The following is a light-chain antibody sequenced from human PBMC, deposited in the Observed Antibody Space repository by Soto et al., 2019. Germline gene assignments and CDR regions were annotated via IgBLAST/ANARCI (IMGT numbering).Light chain of an antibody. J-gene: IGLJ1*01. CDR1: SSDIGGYDY. Sequence: QSALTQPASVSGSPGQSITISCTGTSSDIGGYDYVSWYQHHPGKAPKFIIYGVTNRPSGVSHRFSGSKSANTASLTISGLQAEDEADYYRTSYTSSSTHVFGTGTKVTVL. CDR2: GVT. V-gene: IGLV2-14*01. CDR3: TSYTSSSTHV.